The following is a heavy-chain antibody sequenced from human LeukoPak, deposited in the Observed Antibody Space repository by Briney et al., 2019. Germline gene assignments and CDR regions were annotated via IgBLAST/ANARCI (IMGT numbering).Heavy chain of an antibody. J-gene: IGHJ3*02. CDR1: GYTFTNYG. D-gene: IGHD1-7*01. V-gene: IGHV1-18*01. CDR2: ISAYNGNT. CDR3: ARGINWNYAFDI. Sequence: ASVKVSCKASGYTFTNYGITWVRQAPGRGLEWMGWISAYNGNTNYAQKLQGRVTMTTDTSTSTAYMELRSLRSDDTAVYYCARGINWNYAFDIWGQGTMVTVSS.